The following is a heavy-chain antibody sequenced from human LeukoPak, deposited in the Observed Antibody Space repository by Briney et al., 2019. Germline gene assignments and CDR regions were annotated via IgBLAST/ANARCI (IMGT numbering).Heavy chain of an antibody. CDR2: IYYSGST. D-gene: IGHD6-19*01. CDR1: GGSISSSNW. CDR3: ARHGGSGRQYYYYYMDV. J-gene: IGHJ6*03. Sequence: SGTLSLTCAVSGGSISSSNWWSWVRQPPGKGLEWIGRIYYSGSTYYNPSLKSRVTISVDTSKNQFSLKLSSVTAADTAVYYCARHGGSGRQYYYYYMDVWGKGTTVTISS. V-gene: IGHV4-4*02.